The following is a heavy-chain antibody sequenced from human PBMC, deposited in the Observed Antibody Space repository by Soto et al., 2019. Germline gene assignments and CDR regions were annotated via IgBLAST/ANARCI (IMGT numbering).Heavy chain of an antibody. V-gene: IGHV2-5*02. CDR1: GFSLSTYHMG. D-gene: IGHD4-17*01. Sequence: QITLKESGPTLVRPAQTLTLTCDFSGFSLSTYHMGVAWIRQPPGKALEWLALIYWDDDKRYSPSLKDRLAISKDTSSIQVVLTITNMDPGDTATYFCALAGDYDMLTFDHWGPGTLVTVSS. CDR2: IYWDDDK. CDR3: ALAGDYDMLTFDH. J-gene: IGHJ4*02.